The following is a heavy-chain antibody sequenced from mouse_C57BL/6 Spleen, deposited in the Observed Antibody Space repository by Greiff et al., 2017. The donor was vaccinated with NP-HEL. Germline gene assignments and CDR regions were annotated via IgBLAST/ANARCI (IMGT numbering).Heavy chain of an antibody. CDR1: GYTFTSYW. V-gene: IGHV1-7*01. CDR3: ARGDYDVSYYFDY. D-gene: IGHD2-4*01. J-gene: IGHJ2*01. Sequence: VQLQQSGAELAKPGASVKLSCKASGYTFTSYWMHWVKQRPGQGLEWIGYINPSSGYTKYNQKFKDKATLTADKSSSTAYMQLSSLTYEDSAVYYCARGDYDVSYYFDYWGQGTTLTVSS. CDR2: INPSSGYT.